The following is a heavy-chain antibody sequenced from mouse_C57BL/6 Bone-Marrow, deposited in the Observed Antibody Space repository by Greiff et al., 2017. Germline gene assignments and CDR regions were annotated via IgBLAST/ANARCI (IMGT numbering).Heavy chain of an antibody. CDR2: ISSGGSYT. CDR1: GFTFSSYG. J-gene: IGHJ3*01. V-gene: IGHV5-6*01. D-gene: IGHD1-1*01. CDR3: ARQYYGSGTWFAY. Sequence: EVQLVESGGDLVKPGGSLKLSCAASGFTFSSYGMSWVRQTPDKRLECVATISSGGSYTYYPDSVKGRFTISRDNAKNTLYLQMSSLKSEDTAMYYCARQYYGSGTWFAYWGQGTLVTVSA.